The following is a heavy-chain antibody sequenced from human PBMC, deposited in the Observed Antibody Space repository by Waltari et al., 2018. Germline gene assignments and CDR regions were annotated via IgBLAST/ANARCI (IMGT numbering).Heavy chain of an antibody. J-gene: IGHJ4*02. CDR2: IYYRWST. D-gene: IGHD6-13*01. V-gene: IGHV4-39*07. CDR3: ARGYVGGSWYYFDY. CDR1: GGSISSSSYY. Sequence: QLQLQESGPGLVKPSETLSLTCTVSGGSISSSSYYWGWIRQPPGKGPEMFGSIYYRWSTYYNPSLMRRVTIALATSKNQFALKLSSMTAADTSGYDCARGYVGGSWYYFDYWGQGTLVTVSS.